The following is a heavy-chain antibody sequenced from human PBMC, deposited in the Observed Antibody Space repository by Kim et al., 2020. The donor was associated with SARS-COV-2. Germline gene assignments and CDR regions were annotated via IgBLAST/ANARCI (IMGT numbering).Heavy chain of an antibody. V-gene: IGHV4-4*02. CDR3: ARDRAMDV. J-gene: IGHJ6*02. CDR2: SAST. Sequence: SASTNYNPSLNSQVTISVDKSKTQSSLKLSSVTAADTAVYYCARDRAMDVWGQGTTVTVSS.